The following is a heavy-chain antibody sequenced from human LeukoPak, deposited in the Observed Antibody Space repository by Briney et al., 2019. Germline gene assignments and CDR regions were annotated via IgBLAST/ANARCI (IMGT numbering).Heavy chain of an antibody. CDR3: ARVAYYYDSSGYYSHFDY. J-gene: IGHJ4*02. CDR1: RYTFTSYD. D-gene: IGHD3-22*01. V-gene: IGHV1-8*01. Sequence: ASVKVSCKASRYTFTSYDINWVRQATGQGLEWMGWMNPNSGNTGYAQKFQGRVTMTRNTSISTAYMELSSLRSEDTAVYYCARVAYYYDSSGYYSHFDYWGQGTLVTVSS. CDR2: MNPNSGNT.